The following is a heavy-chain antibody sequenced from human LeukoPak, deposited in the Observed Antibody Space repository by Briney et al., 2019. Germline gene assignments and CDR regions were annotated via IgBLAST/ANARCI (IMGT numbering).Heavy chain of an antibody. V-gene: IGHV4-31*03. CDR2: IYYSGST. CDR3: ARDRGPYSGYDSYYSDY. J-gene: IGHJ4*02. Sequence: PSETLSLTCTVSGGSISSGGYYWSWIRQHPGKGPEWIGYIYYSGSTYYNPSLKSRVTISVDTSKNQFSLKLSSVTAADTAVYYCARDRGPYSGYDSYYSDYWGQGTLVTVPS. D-gene: IGHD5-12*01. CDR1: GGSISSGGYY.